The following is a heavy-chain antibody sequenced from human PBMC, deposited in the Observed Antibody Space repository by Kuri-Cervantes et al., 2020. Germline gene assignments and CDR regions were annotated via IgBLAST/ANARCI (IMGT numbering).Heavy chain of an antibody. D-gene: IGHD6-19*01. Sequence: GESLKISCAASGFTVSSNYMSWVRQAPGKGLEWVSVIYSGGSTYYADSVKGRFTISRDNSKNTLYLQMNSLRAEDTAVYYCARKFLKQWLVREFDYWGQGTLVTVSS. V-gene: IGHV3-53*01. J-gene: IGHJ4*02. CDR3: ARKFLKQWLVREFDY. CDR1: GFTVSSNY. CDR2: IYSGGST.